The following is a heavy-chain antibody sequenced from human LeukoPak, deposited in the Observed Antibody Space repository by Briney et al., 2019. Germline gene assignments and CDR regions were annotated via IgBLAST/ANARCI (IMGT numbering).Heavy chain of an antibody. Sequence: ASVKVSCKASGYTFTSYGIGWVRQAPGQGLEWMGWISAYNGNTNYAQKLQGRVTMTTDTSTSTAYMELRSLRSDDTAVYYCARGPPYYYDSSGYSRVFDIWGQGTMVTVSS. CDR2: ISAYNGNT. J-gene: IGHJ3*02. V-gene: IGHV1-18*01. D-gene: IGHD3-22*01. CDR1: GYTFTSYG. CDR3: ARGPPYYYDSSGYSRVFDI.